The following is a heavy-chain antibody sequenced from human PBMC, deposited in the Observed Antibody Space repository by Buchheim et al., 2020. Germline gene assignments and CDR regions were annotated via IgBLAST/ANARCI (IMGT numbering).Heavy chain of an antibody. CDR1: GGSFSGYY. V-gene: IGHV4-34*01. CDR2: INHSGST. CDR3: ARGRGITGTTDLYYFDY. J-gene: IGHJ4*02. Sequence: QVQLQQWGAGLLKPSETLSLTCAVYGGSFSGYYWSWIRQPPGKGLEWIGEINHSGSTNYNPSLKSRVTISVATSKNQSSLKLSSVTAADTAVYYCARGRGITGTTDLYYFDYWGQGTL. D-gene: IGHD1-7*01.